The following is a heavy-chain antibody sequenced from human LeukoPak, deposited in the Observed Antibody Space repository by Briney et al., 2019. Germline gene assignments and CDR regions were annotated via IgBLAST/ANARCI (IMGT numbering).Heavy chain of an antibody. V-gene: IGHV3-7*01. D-gene: IGHD1-26*01. CDR1: GFTFSNYW. Sequence: GGSLRLSCAASGFTFSNYWMNWVRQAPGKGLEWVANIRHDGSEKHYVDSVEGRFTISRDSAKNSLYLQMNSLRAEDTAVYYCARDIYMGGREGYFDYWGQGTLVTVSS. CDR2: IRHDGSEK. CDR3: ARDIYMGGREGYFDY. J-gene: IGHJ4*02.